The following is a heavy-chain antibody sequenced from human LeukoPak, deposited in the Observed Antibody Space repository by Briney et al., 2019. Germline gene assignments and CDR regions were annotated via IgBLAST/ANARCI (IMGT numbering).Heavy chain of an antibody. D-gene: IGHD3-3*01. CDR2: MNPNSGNT. J-gene: IGHJ3*02. CDR3: ARHTIFGVLINDAFDI. Sequence: ASVKVSCKASGYTFTSYDINWVRQATGQGLEWMGWMNPNSGNTGYAQKLQGRVTITRNTSISTAYMELSSLRSEDTAVYYCARHTIFGVLINDAFDIWGQGTMVTVSS. V-gene: IGHV1-8*03. CDR1: GYTFTSYD.